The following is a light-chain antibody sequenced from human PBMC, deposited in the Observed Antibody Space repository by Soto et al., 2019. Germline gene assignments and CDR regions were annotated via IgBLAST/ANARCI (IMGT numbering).Light chain of an antibody. CDR1: SSDVGGYNY. J-gene: IGLJ1*01. Sequence: QSALTQPASVSGSPGQSITISCTGTSSDVGGYNYVSWYQQYPDKAPQLMIYDVSNRPSGVSNRFSGSKSGNTASLTISGLQAEDEADYYCNSYTTSSTYVFGTGTKLTFL. CDR3: NSYTTSSTYV. V-gene: IGLV2-14*01. CDR2: DVS.